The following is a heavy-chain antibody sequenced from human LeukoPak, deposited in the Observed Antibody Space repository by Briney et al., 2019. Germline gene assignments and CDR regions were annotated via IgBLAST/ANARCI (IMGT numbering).Heavy chain of an antibody. V-gene: IGHV3-73*01. CDR1: GFTFSGSA. CDR2: IRSKTNNYAT. J-gene: IGHJ4*02. Sequence: GGSLRLSCAASGFTFSGSAMHWVRQASGKGLEWVGRIRSKTNNYATAYAASVKGRFIISRDDSMNTAYLQMNSLKTEDTAVYYCTSGLSVLRSNNTPVDYWGQETLVTVSS. D-gene: IGHD4-17*01. CDR3: TSGLSVLRSNNTPVDY.